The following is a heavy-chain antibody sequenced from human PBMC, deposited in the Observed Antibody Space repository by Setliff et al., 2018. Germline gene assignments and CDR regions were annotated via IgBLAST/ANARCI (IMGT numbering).Heavy chain of an antibody. D-gene: IGHD5-18*01. CDR1: GFPFSAYT. CDR2: IKKDGSIK. V-gene: IGHV3-7*01. CDR3: ARVYAYSYGFDS. J-gene: IGHJ4*02. Sequence: GSLRLSCVVSGFPFSAYTMNWVRQVPGKGLEWVANIKKDGSIKYYLDSVRGRFTISRDNAENSLTLQMNSLRVEDTAVYYCARVYAYSYGFDSWGQGTQVTVSS.